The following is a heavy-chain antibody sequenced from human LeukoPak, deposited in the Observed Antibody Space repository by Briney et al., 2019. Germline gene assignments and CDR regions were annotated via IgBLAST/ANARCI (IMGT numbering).Heavy chain of an antibody. CDR2: ISSSSSYI. D-gene: IGHD6-6*01. CDR1: GFTFSSYS. J-gene: IGHJ3*02. Sequence: GGSLRLSCAASGFTFSSYSMNWVRQAPGKGLEWVSSISSSSSYIYYADSVKGRFTISRDNAKNSLYLQMNSLRAEDTAVYYCARAVAALPSEVAFDIWGQGTMVTVSS. V-gene: IGHV3-21*01. CDR3: ARAVAALPSEVAFDI.